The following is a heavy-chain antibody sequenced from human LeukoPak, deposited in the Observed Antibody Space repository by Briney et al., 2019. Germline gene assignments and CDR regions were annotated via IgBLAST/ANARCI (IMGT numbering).Heavy chain of an antibody. J-gene: IGHJ4*02. CDR1: GGSISSYY. D-gene: IGHD6-19*01. V-gene: IGHV4-59*01. CDR2: IYYSGST. Sequence: SETLSLTCTVSGGSISSYYWSWIRQPPGKGLEWIGYIYYSGSTNYNPSLKSRVTISVDTSKNQFSLKLSSVTAADTAVYYCARGVSSGWPDYWGRGTLVTVSS. CDR3: ARGVSSGWPDY.